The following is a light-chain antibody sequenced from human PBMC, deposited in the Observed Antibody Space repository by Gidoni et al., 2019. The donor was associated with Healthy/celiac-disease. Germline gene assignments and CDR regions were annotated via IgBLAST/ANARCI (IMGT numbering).Light chain of an antibody. CDR2: VAS. J-gene: IGKJ5*01. Sequence: VLTQSPGTLSLSPGERATLSCRARQRVSSSYLAWYQQKPGQAPRLLIYVASSRATGSPDRFSGSGSGTDFTLTISRLEPEDFAVYYCEQYGSSPITFGQGTRLEIK. CDR3: EQYGSSPIT. V-gene: IGKV3-20*01. CDR1: QRVSSSY.